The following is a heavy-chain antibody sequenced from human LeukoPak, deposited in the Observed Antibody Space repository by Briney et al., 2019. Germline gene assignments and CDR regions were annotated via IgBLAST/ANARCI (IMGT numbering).Heavy chain of an antibody. J-gene: IGHJ4*02. V-gene: IGHV1-69*13. CDR2: IIPIFGTA. D-gene: IGHD2-21*02. Sequence: ASVKVSCKASGDTFSSYAISWVRQAPGQGLEWMGGIIPIFGTANYAQKFQDRIIISADESTSTASMELRSLRSDDTAVYYCAREGGGGDWSIDYWGQGTLVTVSS. CDR1: GDTFSSYA. CDR3: AREGGGGDWSIDY.